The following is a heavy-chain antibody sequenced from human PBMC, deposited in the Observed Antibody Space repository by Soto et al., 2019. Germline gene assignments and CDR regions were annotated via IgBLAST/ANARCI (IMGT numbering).Heavy chain of an antibody. J-gene: IGHJ6*02. V-gene: IGHV1-18*01. CDR2: INTHNGNT. CDR3: TREGSAPYYYYGMDA. CDR1: GYIFTSYD. Sequence: ASVKVSCKASGYIFTSYDINWVRQAPGQGLEWMGWINTHNGNTNYAQNLQGRVIMTADTSTSTAYMELRSLRSDDTAVYYCTREGSAPYYYYGMDAWGQGTTVTVSS. D-gene: IGHD3-10*01.